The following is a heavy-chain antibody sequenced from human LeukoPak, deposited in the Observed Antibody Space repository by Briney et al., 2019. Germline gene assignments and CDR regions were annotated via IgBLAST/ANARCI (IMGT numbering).Heavy chain of an antibody. J-gene: IGHJ4*02. D-gene: IGHD1-26*01. Sequence: GASVKVSCKASGYTFTSYGITWVRQAPGQGLEWMGRISAYNGNTNYAQKLQGRVTMTTDTSTSTAYMELRSLRSDDTAVYYCARTGAVVGATSAVYWGQGTLVTVSS. CDR1: GYTFTSYG. CDR2: ISAYNGNT. CDR3: ARTGAVVGATSAVY. V-gene: IGHV1-18*01.